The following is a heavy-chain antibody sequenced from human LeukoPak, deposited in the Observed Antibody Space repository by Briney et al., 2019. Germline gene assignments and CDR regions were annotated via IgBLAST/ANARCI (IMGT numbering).Heavy chain of an antibody. CDR2: INGGGDGT. Sequence: PGGSLRLSCTVSGHIYKTFDMQWPRQAPGEGLEWVSTINGGGDGTYYADSVRGRITVSRDNSKNTLFLQMNFLRVEDTAVYNLPHSEFNTTGKSAGIYNWGQGTLVTVSS. CDR1: GHIYKTFD. CDR3: PHSEFNTTGKSAGIYN. D-gene: IGHD4-17*01. V-gene: IGHV3-23*01. J-gene: IGHJ4*02.